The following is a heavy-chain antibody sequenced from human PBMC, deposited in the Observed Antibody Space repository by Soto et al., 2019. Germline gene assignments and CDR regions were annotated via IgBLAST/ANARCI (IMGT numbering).Heavy chain of an antibody. Sequence: LGLTCRVSSAAFNRGNYYWSSIRQVPRKGLELTGHNYVTGADYYKSSLTERITISQTTTERQFSRKLRLVTAEETAFYYSPRLGIATNNYKWFDPWGQGTLVTVSS. CDR3: PRLGIATNNYKWFDP. D-gene: IGHD1-26*01. V-gene: IGHV4-31*03. CDR1: SAAFNRGNYY. J-gene: IGHJ5*02. CDR2: NYVTGAD.